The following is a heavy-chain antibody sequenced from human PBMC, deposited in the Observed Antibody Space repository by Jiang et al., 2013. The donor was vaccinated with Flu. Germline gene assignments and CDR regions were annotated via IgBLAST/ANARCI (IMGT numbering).Heavy chain of an antibody. CDR3: AHGEVVVGDEYFQH. CDR2: IYWDDDK. Sequence: TFSGFSLSTSGVGVGWIRQPPGKALEWLALIYWDDDKRYSPSLKSRLTITKDTSKNQVVLTMTNMDPVDTATYYCAHGEVVVGDEYFQHWGQGTLVTVSS. J-gene: IGHJ1*01. V-gene: IGHV2-5*02. D-gene: IGHD3-22*01. CDR1: GFSLSTSGVG.